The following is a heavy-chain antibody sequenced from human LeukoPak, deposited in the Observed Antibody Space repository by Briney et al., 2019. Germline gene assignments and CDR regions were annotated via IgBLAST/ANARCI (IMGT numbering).Heavy chain of an antibody. Sequence: ASQTLSLTCTVSGGSISSGGYYWSWIRQHPGKGLEWIGYIYYSGSTYYNPSLKSRVAISVDTSKNQFSLKLSSVTAADTAVYYCARETENYGYPDYWGQGTLVTVSS. CDR3: ARETENYGYPDY. CDR1: GGSISSGGYY. CDR2: IYYSGST. V-gene: IGHV4-31*03. J-gene: IGHJ4*02. D-gene: IGHD5-24*01.